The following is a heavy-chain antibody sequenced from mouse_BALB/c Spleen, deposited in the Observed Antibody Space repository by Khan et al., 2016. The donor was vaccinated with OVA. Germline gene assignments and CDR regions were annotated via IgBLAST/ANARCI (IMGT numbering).Heavy chain of an antibody. CDR2: IWSGGST. CDR3: ARNYDYDEGLAY. J-gene: IGHJ3*01. CDR1: GFSLTNYG. Sequence: QVQLKESGPGLVAPSQSLSITCTISGFSLTNYGVHWIRQPPGKGLEWLGVIWSGGSTDYSAAFISRLSISKDNSKSQVFFKMNSLQANDTAIYYCARNYDYDEGLAYWGQGTLVTVSA. D-gene: IGHD2-4*01. V-gene: IGHV2-2*02.